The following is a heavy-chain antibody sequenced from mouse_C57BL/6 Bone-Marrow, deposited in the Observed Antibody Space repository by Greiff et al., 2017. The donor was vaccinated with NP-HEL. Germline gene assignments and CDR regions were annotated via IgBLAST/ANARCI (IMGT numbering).Heavy chain of an antibody. Sequence: VQLQQSGAELVRPGTSVKMSCKASGYTFTNYWIGWAKQRPGHGLEWIGDIYPGGGYTNYNEKFKGKATLTADKSSSTAYMQFSSLTSEDSAIYYWARGATVVATDWYFDVWGTGTTVTVSS. V-gene: IGHV1-63*01. J-gene: IGHJ1*03. CDR2: IYPGGGYT. D-gene: IGHD1-1*01. CDR1: GYTFTNYW. CDR3: ARGATVVATDWYFDV.